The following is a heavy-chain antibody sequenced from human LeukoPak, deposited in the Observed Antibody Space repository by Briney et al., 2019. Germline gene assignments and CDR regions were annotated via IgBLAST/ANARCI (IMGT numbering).Heavy chain of an antibody. CDR1: GGSISSYY. CDR2: IYTSGST. Sequence: SETLSLTCTVSGGSISSYYWSWIRQPAGKGLEWIGRIYTSGSTNYNPSLKSRVTMSVDTSKNQFSLKLSSVTAADTAVYYCARDAYCSGGGCFSYYYYMDVWGKGTTVTISS. J-gene: IGHJ6*03. D-gene: IGHD2-15*01. V-gene: IGHV4-4*07. CDR3: ARDAYCSGGGCFSYYYYMDV.